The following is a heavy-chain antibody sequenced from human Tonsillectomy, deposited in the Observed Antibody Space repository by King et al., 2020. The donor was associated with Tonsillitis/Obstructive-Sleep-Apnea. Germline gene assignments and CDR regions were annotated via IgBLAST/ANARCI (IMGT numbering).Heavy chain of an antibody. CDR3: ARETLVGGRSGGSFDI. V-gene: IGHV3-30*04. CDR2: ISYDGRNK. CDR1: GFTFSSHA. J-gene: IGHJ3*02. D-gene: IGHD1-26*01. Sequence: VQLVESGGGVVQPGRSLRLSCAASGFTFSSHAMHWVRQAPGKGLEWVAFISYDGRNKYNADSVKGQFTISRDNSKNTLYLEMNSLRAEDTAVYYCARETLVGGRSGGSFDIWGPRTRVTLSS.